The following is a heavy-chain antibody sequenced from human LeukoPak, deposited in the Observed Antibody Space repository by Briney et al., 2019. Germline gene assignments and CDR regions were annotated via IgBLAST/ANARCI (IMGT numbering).Heavy chain of an antibody. CDR2: IYYSGST. D-gene: IGHD3-22*01. Sequence: SETLSLTCAVYGGSFSGYYWSWIRQPPGKGLEWIGYIYYSGSTNYNPSLKSRVTISVDTSKNQFSLKLSSVTAADTAVYYCARDVPYYYDSSGYPNFDYWGQGTLVTVSS. CDR3: ARDVPYYYDSSGYPNFDY. V-gene: IGHV4-59*01. CDR1: GGSFSGYY. J-gene: IGHJ4*02.